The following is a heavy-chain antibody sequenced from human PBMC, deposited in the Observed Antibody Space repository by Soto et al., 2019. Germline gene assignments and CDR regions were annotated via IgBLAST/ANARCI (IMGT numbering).Heavy chain of an antibody. CDR3: ARLVERSYFDY. D-gene: IGHD1-1*01. CDR2: VSSSSSFI. Sequence: PGGSLRLSCAASGFTFSSYSMHWVRQAPGKGLEWVSSVSSSSSFIYYADVVKGRFTISRDNANNSLYLQMNSLRAEDTAVYYCARLVERSYFDYWGQGSLVTVSS. CDR1: GFTFSSYS. V-gene: IGHV3-21*01. J-gene: IGHJ4*02.